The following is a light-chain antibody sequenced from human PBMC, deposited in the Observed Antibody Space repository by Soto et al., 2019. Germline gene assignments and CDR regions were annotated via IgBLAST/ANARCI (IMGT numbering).Light chain of an antibody. V-gene: IGKV3-15*01. Sequence: EIVLTQSPATLSVSPGERATLSCRASQSVSSSYLAWYQQKPGQAPRLLIYGVSTRATGIPARFSGSGYGTEFTLTISSLQSEDLAVYHCQQYDNWPSLTFGGGTKVDNK. CDR1: QSVSSSY. CDR3: QQYDNWPSLT. CDR2: GVS. J-gene: IGKJ4*01.